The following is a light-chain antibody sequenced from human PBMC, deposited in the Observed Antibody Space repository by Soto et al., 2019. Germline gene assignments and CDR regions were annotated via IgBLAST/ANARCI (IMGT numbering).Light chain of an antibody. J-gene: IGKJ5*01. CDR1: QSIGKH. V-gene: IGKV1-39*01. CDR2: GAS. CDR3: QQSYTSPTT. Sequence: DIQMTQSPSFLSASVGDRVTITCRASQSIGKHLNWYQQKPGKAPKFLIYGASTLHSGVPSRFTGSGSGTDFTLTVNSLQAEDFATYYCQQSYTSPTTFGQGTRLEI.